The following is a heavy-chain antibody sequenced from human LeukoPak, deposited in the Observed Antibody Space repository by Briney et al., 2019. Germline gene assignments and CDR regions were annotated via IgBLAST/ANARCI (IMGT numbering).Heavy chain of an antibody. D-gene: IGHD2-15*01. CDR3: VNEIVVVVAATKINWFDP. V-gene: IGHV1-69*04. J-gene: IGHJ5*02. CDR1: GGTFSSYA. Sequence: GSSVKVSCKASGGTFSSYAISWVRQAPGQGLEWMGRIIPILGIANYAQKFQGRVTITADKSTSTAYMELSSLRSEDTAVYYCVNEIVVVVAATKINWFDPWGQGTPVTVSS. CDR2: IIPILGIA.